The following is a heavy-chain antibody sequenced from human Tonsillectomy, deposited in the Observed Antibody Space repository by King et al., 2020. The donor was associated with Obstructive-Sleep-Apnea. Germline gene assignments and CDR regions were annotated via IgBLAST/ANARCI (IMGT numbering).Heavy chain of an antibody. J-gene: IGHJ4*02. V-gene: IGHV2-5*02. CDR2: IYWDGDN. D-gene: IGHD6-6*01. CDR1: GVSTSTSGVG. Sequence: ITLKESGPTLVKPTQTLPLTCTVSGVSTSTSGVGGCWIPQPPGKALVWLVLIYWDGDNRYSPFLKSRLTITKDTSRNQMRRIMTNMDPVDTATYYCAHRRGSSSRDFDYWGQGTLVTVSS. CDR3: AHRRGSSSRDFDY.